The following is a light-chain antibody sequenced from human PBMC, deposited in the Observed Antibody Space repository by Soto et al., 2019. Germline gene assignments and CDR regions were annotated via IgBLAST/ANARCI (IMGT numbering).Light chain of an antibody. CDR1: SSDVGGYNY. J-gene: IGLJ1*01. Sequence: QSALTQPASVSGSPGQSITISCTGTSSDVGGYNYVSWYQQHPGKAPKLMIYDVSNRPSGVSNRFSGSKSGNMASLTISGLQAEDEADYYCSSYTSSVANVFGTGTKVTVL. CDR3: SSYTSSVANV. V-gene: IGLV2-14*01. CDR2: DVS.